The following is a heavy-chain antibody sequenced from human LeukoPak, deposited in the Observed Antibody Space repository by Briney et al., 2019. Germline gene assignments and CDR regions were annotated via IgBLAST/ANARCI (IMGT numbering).Heavy chain of an antibody. CDR2: INHSGST. J-gene: IGHJ4*02. CDR1: GGSFSGYY. D-gene: IGHD2-15*01. V-gene: IGHV4-34*01. Sequence: SETLSLTCAVYGGSFSGYYWSWIRQPPGKGLEWIGEINHSGSTNYNPSLKSRVTISVDTSKNQFSLKLSSVTAADTAVYYCARGIWGYCSGGSCYPLRYFDYWGQGTLVTVSS. CDR3: ARGIWGYCSGGSCYPLRYFDY.